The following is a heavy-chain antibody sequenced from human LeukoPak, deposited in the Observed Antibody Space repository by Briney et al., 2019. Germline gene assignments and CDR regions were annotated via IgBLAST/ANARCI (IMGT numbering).Heavy chain of an antibody. D-gene: IGHD3-10*01. V-gene: IGHV3-23*05. J-gene: IGHJ4*02. Sequence: GGSLRLSCEASGFTFSAYAMTWVRQAPGKGLEWVSSIGSDNKPHYLESVKGRFAISRDNSKSMLFLQLNSLRAEDTALYYCAKHYGSGTYYNYLDYWGQGTLVTVSS. CDR3: AKHYGSGTYYNYLDY. CDR2: IGSDNKP. CDR1: GFTFSAYA.